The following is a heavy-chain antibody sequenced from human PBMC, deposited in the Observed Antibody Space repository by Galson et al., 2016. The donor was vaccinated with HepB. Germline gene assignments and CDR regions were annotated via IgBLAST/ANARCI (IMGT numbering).Heavy chain of an antibody. V-gene: IGHV5-51*01. CDR1: GYSFTSYW. CDR2: IYPGDSET. Sequence: QSGAEVKKPGESLKISCKGSGYSFTSYWIGWVRQMPGKGLEWVGIIYPGDSETRYSPSFQGQVTISADKSISTAYLQWSSLKASDTAMYYCARGTRIAVAGIGNWFDPWGQGSLVTVSS. D-gene: IGHD6-19*01. J-gene: IGHJ5*02. CDR3: ARGTRIAVAGIGNWFDP.